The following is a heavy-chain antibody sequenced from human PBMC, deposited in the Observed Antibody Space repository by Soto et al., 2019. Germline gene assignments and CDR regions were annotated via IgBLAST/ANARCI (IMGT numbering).Heavy chain of an antibody. V-gene: IGHV3-30*03. CDR3: ARGPTHGAFDI. CDR1: GFTFSSYG. Sequence: GGSLRLSCAASGFTFSSYGMHWLRQAPGKGLEWVAVISYDGSNKYYADSVKGRFTISRDNSKNTLYLQMNSLRAEDTAVYYCARGPTHGAFDIWGQGTMVT. J-gene: IGHJ3*02. CDR2: ISYDGSNK.